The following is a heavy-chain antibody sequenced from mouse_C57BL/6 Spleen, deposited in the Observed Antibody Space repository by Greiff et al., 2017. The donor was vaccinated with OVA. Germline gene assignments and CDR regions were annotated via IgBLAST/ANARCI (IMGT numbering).Heavy chain of an antibody. V-gene: IGHV14-4*01. CDR1: GFNIKDDY. J-gene: IGHJ2*01. D-gene: IGHD1-1*01. CDR3: TTYYGSSSGYYFDY. Sequence: VHVKQSGAELVRPGASVKLSCTASGFNIKDDYMHWVKQRPEQGLEWIGWIDPENGDTEYASKFQGKATITADTSSNTAYLQLSSLTSEDTAVYYCTTYYGSSSGYYFDYWGQGTTLTVSS. CDR2: IDPENGDT.